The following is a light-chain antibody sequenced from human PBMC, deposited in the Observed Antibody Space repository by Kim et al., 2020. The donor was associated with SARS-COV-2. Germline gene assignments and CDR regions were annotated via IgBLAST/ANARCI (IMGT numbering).Light chain of an antibody. Sequence: SASVGDRVTITCQASQDISNYLNWYQQKPGKAPKLLIYDASNLETGVPSRFSGSGSGTDFTFTISSLQPEDIATYYCQQYDNSLTFGGGTKVEIK. J-gene: IGKJ4*01. CDR1: QDISNY. V-gene: IGKV1-33*01. CDR3: QQYDNSLT. CDR2: DAS.